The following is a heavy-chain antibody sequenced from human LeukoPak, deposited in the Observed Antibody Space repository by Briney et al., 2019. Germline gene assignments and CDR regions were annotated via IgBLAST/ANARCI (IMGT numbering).Heavy chain of an antibody. Sequence: GGSLRLSCAASVFTFSSYAMTWVRQAPGKGLEWVSAISGSGGNTYYADSVKGRFTISRDNSKNTLYLQMNSLRAEDTAVYYCAEDLIDSSGHTYYYYMDVWGKGTTVTVSS. J-gene: IGHJ6*03. D-gene: IGHD3-22*01. CDR1: VFTFSSYA. CDR2: ISGSGGNT. CDR3: AEDLIDSSGHTYYYYMDV. V-gene: IGHV3-23*01.